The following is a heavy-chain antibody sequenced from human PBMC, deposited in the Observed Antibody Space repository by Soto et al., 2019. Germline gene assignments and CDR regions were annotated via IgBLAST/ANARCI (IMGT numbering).Heavy chain of an antibody. V-gene: IGHV3-7*03. CDR3: ARVAGGTSGYDYVYYYYGMDV. CDR1: GFTFSSYW. CDR2: IKQDGSEK. D-gene: IGHD5-12*01. Sequence: SLGVLRLSCAASGFTFSSYWMSWVRQAPGKGLEWVANIKQDGSEKYYVDSVKGRFTISRDNAKNSLYLQMNSLRAEDTAVYYCARVAGGTSGYDYVYYYYGMDVWGQGTTVTVSS. J-gene: IGHJ6*02.